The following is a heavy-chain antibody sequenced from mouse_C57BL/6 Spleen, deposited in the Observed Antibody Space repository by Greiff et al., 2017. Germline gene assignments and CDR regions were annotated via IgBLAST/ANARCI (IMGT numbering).Heavy chain of an antibody. V-gene: IGHV1-82*01. D-gene: IGHD2-4*01. CDR3: ARWEDYDYAY. J-gene: IGHJ3*01. CDR1: GYAFSSSW. Sequence: QVQLKESGPELVKPGASVKISCKASGYAFSSSWMNWVKQRPGKGLEWIGRIYPGDGDTNYNGKFKGKATLTADKSSSTAYMQLSSLTSEDSAVYFCARWEDYDYAYWGQGTLVTVSA. CDR2: IYPGDGDT.